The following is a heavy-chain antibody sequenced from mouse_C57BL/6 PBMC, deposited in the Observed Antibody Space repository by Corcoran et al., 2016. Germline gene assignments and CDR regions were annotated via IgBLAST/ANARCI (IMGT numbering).Heavy chain of an antibody. CDR1: GYTFTTYG. CDR2: INTYSGVP. V-gene: IGHV9-3*01. J-gene: IGHJ3*01. Sequence: QIQLVQSGPELKKPEETVKISCKASGYTFTTYGMSWVKQAPGKGLKWMGWINTYSGVPTYADDFKGRFAFSLETSASTAYLQINNLKNEDTATYFCASQNLAYWGQGTLVTVSA. CDR3: ASQNLAY.